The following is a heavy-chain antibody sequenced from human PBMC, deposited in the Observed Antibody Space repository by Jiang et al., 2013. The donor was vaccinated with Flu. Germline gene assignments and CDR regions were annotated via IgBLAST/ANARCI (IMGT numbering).Heavy chain of an antibody. CDR2: INNRGSAI. V-gene: IGHV3-11*04. D-gene: IGHD3-10*01. CDR3: ARDYPGTDY. J-gene: IGHJ4*02. CDR1: GLTFSDYY. Sequence: VQLVESGGGLVKPGGSLRLSCAASGLTFSDYYMIWVRQAPGKGLEWISYINNRGSAIYYASSVKGRFTVSRDNAKNSLYLQMNNLTAEDTAMYYCARDYPGTDYWGQGTLVTVSS.